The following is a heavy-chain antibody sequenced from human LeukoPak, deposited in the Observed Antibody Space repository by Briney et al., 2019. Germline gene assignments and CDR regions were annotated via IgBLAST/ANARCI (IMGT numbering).Heavy chain of an antibody. J-gene: IGHJ4*02. V-gene: IGHV3-23*01. D-gene: IGHD3-10*01. CDR1: GFTFSSYA. CDR3: AKYYGTSYYYGSGSNYFDY. CDR2: ISGSGGST. Sequence: QPGGSLRLSCAASGFTFSSYAMSWVRQAPGKGLEWVSAISGSGGSTYYADSVKGRFTISRDNSKNTLYLQMNSLRAEDTAVYYCAKYYGTSYYYGSGSNYFDYWGQGTLVTVSS.